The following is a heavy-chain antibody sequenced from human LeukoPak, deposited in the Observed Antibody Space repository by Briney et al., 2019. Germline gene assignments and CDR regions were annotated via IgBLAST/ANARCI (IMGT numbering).Heavy chain of an antibody. D-gene: IGHD2-2*01. Sequence: GGSLRLSCAASGFTFSSYAMSWVRQAPGKGLEWVSSISNSGGRTFYTDSVRGRFTISRDNSKNTLYLQMNSLRAEDTAVYYCARDRIVVIPTYRMDVWGQGTTVTVSS. CDR2: ISNSGGRT. J-gene: IGHJ6*02. CDR1: GFTFSSYA. V-gene: IGHV3-23*01. CDR3: ARDRIVVIPTYRMDV.